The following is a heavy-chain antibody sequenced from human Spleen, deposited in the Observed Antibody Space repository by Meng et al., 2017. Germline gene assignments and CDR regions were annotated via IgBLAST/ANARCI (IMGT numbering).Heavy chain of an antibody. Sequence: QVHLVQSGAEVKRPGASVKVCCKASGHTFTSYGCHWVLQAPGQRLEWMGWINTGNGNTKYSQHFQGRVTITRDTSASTAYMELSSLRSEDTAVYYCARSWMVQGNWFDRWGQGTLVTVSS. D-gene: IGHD6-19*01. CDR1: GHTFTSYG. J-gene: IGHJ5*02. CDR3: ARSWMVQGNWFDR. V-gene: IGHV1-3*04. CDR2: INTGNGNT.